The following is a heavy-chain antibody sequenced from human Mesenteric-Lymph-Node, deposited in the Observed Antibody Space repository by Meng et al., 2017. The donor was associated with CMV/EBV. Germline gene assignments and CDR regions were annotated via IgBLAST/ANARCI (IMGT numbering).Heavy chain of an antibody. J-gene: IGHJ4*02. V-gene: IGHV4-4*02. CDR3: ARGYSYALH. CDR2: IYHSEST. CDR1: GGSFPSNKW. D-gene: IGHD5-18*01. Sequence: SETLSLTCAVSGGSFPSNKWWSWVRQTPGKGLEWIGEIYHSESTNYNPSLKSRVSISVDKSKNQFSLKLSSVTAADTAVYYCARGYSYALHWGQGTLVTVSS.